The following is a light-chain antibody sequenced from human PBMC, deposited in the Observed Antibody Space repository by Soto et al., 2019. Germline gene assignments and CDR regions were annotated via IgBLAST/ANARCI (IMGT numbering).Light chain of an antibody. Sequence: ALTKHPSATGSPGQSVIISCTGTSSDVGGYNYVSWYQQHPGKAPKLMISEVSKRPSGVPDRFSGSKSGNTASLTVSGLQAEDEADYYCSSYEGSNNFVFGTGTKVTVL. CDR3: SSYEGSNNFV. CDR2: EVS. V-gene: IGLV2-8*01. J-gene: IGLJ1*01. CDR1: SSDVGGYNY.